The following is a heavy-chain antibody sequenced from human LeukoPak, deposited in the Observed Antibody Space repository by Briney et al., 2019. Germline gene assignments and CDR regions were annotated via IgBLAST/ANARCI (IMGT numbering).Heavy chain of an antibody. V-gene: IGHV3-30*02. CDR3: AKTGEYSSSWFRPADYFDY. D-gene: IGHD6-13*01. CDR1: GFTFSSYG. J-gene: IGHJ4*02. CDR2: IRYDGSNK. Sequence: PGGSLRLSCAASGFTFSSYGMHWVRQAPGKGLEWVAFIRYDGSNKYYADSVKGRFTISRDNSKNTLYLQMNSLRAEDTAVYYCAKTGEYSSSWFRPADYFDYWGQGTLVTVSS.